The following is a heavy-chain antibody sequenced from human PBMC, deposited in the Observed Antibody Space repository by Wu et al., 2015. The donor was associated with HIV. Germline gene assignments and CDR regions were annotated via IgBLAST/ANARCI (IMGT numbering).Heavy chain of an antibody. CDR2: ISVYNGNT. V-gene: IGHV1-18*01. CDR1: GYSFSSYG. CDR3: ARGGVYGVNVGDYSYYYYIDV. Sequence: QVQLVQSEAEVKKPGASVKVSCKASGYSFSSYGINWVRQAPGQGLEWMGWISVYNGNTHSAGRFQDRFSMTTDTSTNTAYMELRSLRSDDTAVYYCARGGVYGVNVGDYSYYYYIDVWGKGTTVTVSS. J-gene: IGHJ6*03. D-gene: IGHD4-23*01.